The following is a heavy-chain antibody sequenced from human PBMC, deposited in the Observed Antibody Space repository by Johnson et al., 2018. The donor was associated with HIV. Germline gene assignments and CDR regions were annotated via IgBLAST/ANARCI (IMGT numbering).Heavy chain of an antibody. CDR3: ARGLDRGGSWFGAFDI. Sequence: VQLVESGGGLVKPGGSLRLSCAASGITFSDYYMSWIRQAPGKGLEWVSVIYSGGSTYYADSVKGRFTISRDNSKNTLYLQMNSLRAEDTAVYYCARGLDRGGSWFGAFDIWGQGTMVTVSS. J-gene: IGHJ3*02. CDR1: GITFSDYY. CDR2: IYSGGST. D-gene: IGHD6-13*01. V-gene: IGHV3-66*01.